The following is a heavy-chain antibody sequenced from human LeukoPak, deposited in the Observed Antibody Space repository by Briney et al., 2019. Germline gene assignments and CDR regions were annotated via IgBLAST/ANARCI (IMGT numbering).Heavy chain of an antibody. D-gene: IGHD1/OR15-1a*01. CDR2: INWSGVRT. J-gene: IGHJ4*02. CDR3: ARDLATTDN. CDR1: GFTFSSYW. V-gene: IGHV3-20*04. Sequence: AGESLRLSCAASGFTFSSYWMSWVRQAPGKGLEWVSGINWSGVRTGYADSLKGRFTISRDNAKNTLYLQMNSLRAEDTALYYCARDLATTDNWGQGTLVTVSS.